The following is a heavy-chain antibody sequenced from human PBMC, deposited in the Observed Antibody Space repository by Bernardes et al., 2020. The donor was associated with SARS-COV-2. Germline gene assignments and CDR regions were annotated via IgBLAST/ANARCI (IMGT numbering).Heavy chain of an antibody. CDR3: ARGSPLVSYYGMDV. J-gene: IGHJ6*02. Sequence: SVKVSCKASGYTFTDYHIHLVRQVPGQGFEWMGWINPNSGGTNYAQKFQGRLTMTRDTSVSTAYMEVIRLTSDDTAIYYCARGSPLVSYYGMDVWGQGTTVTVSS. V-gene: IGHV1-2*02. D-gene: IGHD2-8*01. CDR1: GYTFTDYH. CDR2: INPNSGGT.